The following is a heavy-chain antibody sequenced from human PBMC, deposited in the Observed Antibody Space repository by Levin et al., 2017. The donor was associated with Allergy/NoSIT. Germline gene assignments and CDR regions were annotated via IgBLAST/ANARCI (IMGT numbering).Heavy chain of an antibody. CDR3: ARMDSSSPWHIDF. CDR1: GFSLNNDRLG. D-gene: IGHD6-13*01. Sequence: ASGPTLVKPTETLTLTCTVSGFSLNNDRLGVSWIRQPPGKALEWLAHIFSNDEKSFSTSLKSRLTVSKDTSKRQVVLTMTNVDPVDTATYYCARMDSSSPWHIDFWGQGTLVTVSS. J-gene: IGHJ4*02. CDR2: IFSNDEK. V-gene: IGHV2-26*01.